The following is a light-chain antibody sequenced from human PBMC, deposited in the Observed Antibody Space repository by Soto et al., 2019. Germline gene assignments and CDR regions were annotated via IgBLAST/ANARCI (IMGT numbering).Light chain of an antibody. Sequence: EIVMTQSPATLSVSPGERATLSCRASQSVSSNLAWYQQKPGQAPRLLIYGASRRAPGIPERFSGSGSGTDFTLTISRLEPEDFAVYYCQQYNNWPGTFGQGTKVDI. CDR3: QQYNNWPGT. CDR2: GAS. J-gene: IGKJ1*01. CDR1: QSVSSN. V-gene: IGKV3D-15*01.